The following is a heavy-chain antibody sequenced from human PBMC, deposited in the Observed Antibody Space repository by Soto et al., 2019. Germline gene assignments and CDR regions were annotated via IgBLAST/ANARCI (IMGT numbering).Heavy chain of an antibody. D-gene: IGHD1-1*01. J-gene: IGHJ4*02. CDR1: GFKFNTYG. Sequence: GGSLRLSCAASGFKFNTYGMHWVRQAPGKGLEWVAVIWYDGSKQYYAESVKGRFTISRDNSKNMVYLQMNSPRVEDTALYYCARQMELDHWGQGTRVTVSS. CDR3: ARQMELDH. V-gene: IGHV3-33*01. CDR2: IWYDGSKQ.